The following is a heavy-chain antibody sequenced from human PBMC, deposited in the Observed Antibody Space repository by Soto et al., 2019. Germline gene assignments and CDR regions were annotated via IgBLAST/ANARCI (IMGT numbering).Heavy chain of an antibody. CDR3: ATRGKYYYDSSGYYDDYYYYGMDV. CDR2: IIPIFGTA. Sequence: QVQLVQSGAEVKKPGSSVKVSCKASGGTFSSYAISWVRQAPGQGLEWMGGIIPIFGTANYAQKFQGRVTFTADESTSTAYMELSSLRSEDTAVYYCATRGKYYYDSSGYYDDYYYYGMDVWGQGTTVTVSS. CDR1: GGTFSSYA. J-gene: IGHJ6*02. V-gene: IGHV1-69*01. D-gene: IGHD3-22*01.